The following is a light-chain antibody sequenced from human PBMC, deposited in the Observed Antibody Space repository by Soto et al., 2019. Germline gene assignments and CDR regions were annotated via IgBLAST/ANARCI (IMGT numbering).Light chain of an antibody. J-gene: IGLJ2*01. Sequence: QSVLTQAPSVSGAPGQRVSISCTGSSSNSGAGYDVHWYQQLPGTAPKLLIYGNSNRPSGVPDRFSGSKSGTSASLAITGLHAEDEADYYCQSCGSILSGPVFGGGTKVTVL. V-gene: IGLV1-40*01. CDR2: GNS. CDR3: QSCGSILSGPV. CDR1: SSNSGAGYD.